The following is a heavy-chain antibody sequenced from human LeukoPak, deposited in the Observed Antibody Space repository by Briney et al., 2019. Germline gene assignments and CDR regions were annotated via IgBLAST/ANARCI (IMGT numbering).Heavy chain of an antibody. D-gene: IGHD1-26*01. J-gene: IGHJ1*01. V-gene: IGHV1-3*04. CDR2: INTGNGNT. CDR1: GYTFTNYG. Sequence: ASVKVSCKTSGYTFTNYGMHWVRQAPRQSLEWMGWINTGNGNTKSSQKFQDRVTLTRDTSASTAYMELNSLSSEDTAVYFCARVPLHDASGRYYPHWGQSTLVTVSS. CDR3: ARVPLHDASGRYYPH.